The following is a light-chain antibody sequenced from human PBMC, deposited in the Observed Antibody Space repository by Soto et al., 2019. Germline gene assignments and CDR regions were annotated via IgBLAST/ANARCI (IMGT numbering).Light chain of an antibody. CDR3: GTWDSSLSGVV. CDR1: SSNIGNNY. J-gene: IGLJ2*01. Sequence: QSVLTQPPSVSAAPGQKVTIYCSGSSSNIGNNYVSWYQQLPGTAPKLLIYANNKRPSGIPDRFSGSKSGTSATLGITGLQTGDEADYYCGTWDSSLSGVVFGGGTKVTVL. V-gene: IGLV1-51*01. CDR2: ANN.